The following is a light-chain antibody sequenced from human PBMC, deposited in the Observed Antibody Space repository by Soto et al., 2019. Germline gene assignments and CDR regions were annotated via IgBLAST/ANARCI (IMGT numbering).Light chain of an antibody. CDR2: GAS. J-gene: IGKJ1*01. CDR3: QQYSSWT. Sequence: EIVMTQSPATLSVSPGERATLSCRASQSVSSNLAWYQQKPGQAPRLLIYGASTRATGIPARFSGSGSGTEFTLTISSLQSEDFVVYYCQQYSSWTFGQGTKVEIK. V-gene: IGKV3-15*01. CDR1: QSVSSN.